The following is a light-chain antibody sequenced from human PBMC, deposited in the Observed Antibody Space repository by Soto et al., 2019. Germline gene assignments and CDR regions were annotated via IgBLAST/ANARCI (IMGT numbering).Light chain of an antibody. CDR2: DAS. CDR1: QSVSSY. V-gene: IGKV3-11*01. CDR3: KQRNNWPPT. Sequence: EIVLTQSPATLSLSPGERATLSCRASQSVSSYLAWYQQKPGQAPRLLIYDASNRATAIPARFSGSGSGTAFTLTISSLEPEDFAVYYCKQRNNWPPTFGQGTKVEIK. J-gene: IGKJ1*01.